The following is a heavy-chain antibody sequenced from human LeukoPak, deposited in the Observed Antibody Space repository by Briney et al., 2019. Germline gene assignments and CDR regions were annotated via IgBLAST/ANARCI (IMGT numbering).Heavy chain of an antibody. CDR1: GGSISSYY. V-gene: IGHV4-59*01. CDR3: ARSGHFYYYGMDV. D-gene: IGHD6-25*01. J-gene: IGHJ6*02. CDR2: IYYSGST. Sequence: SETPSLTCTVSGGSISSYYWSWIRQPPGKGLEWIGYIYYSGSTNYNPSLKSLVTISVDTSKNQFSLKLSSVTAADTAVYYCARSGHFYYYGMDVWGQGTTVTVSS.